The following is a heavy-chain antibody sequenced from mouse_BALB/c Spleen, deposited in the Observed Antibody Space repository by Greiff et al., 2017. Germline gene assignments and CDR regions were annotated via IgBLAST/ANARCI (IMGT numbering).Heavy chain of an antibody. Sequence: EVKLVESGGGLVKPGGSLKLSCAASGFAFSSYDMSWVRQTPEKRLEWVAYISSGGGSTYYPDTVKGRFTISRDNAKNTLYLQMSSLKSEDTAMYYCAGTGFYAMDYWGQGTSVTVSS. J-gene: IGHJ4*01. CDR2: ISSGGGST. D-gene: IGHD4-1*01. V-gene: IGHV5-12-1*01. CDR1: GFAFSSYD. CDR3: AGTGFYAMDY.